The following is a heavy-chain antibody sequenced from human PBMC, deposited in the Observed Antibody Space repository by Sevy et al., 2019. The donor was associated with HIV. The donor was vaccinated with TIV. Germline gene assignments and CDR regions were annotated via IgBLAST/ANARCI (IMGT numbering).Heavy chain of an antibody. V-gene: IGHV3-21*01. CDR3: ARDLAVAGFDY. D-gene: IGHD6-19*01. CDR2: ISSSSYI. J-gene: IGHJ4*02. CDR1: GFTFSSYS. Sequence: GGSLRLSCAASGFTFSSYSMNWVRQAPGKGLEWVSSISSSSYIYYADSVKGRFTISRDNAKNSLYLQMNSLRAEDTAVYYCARDLAVAGFDYWGQGTLVTVSS.